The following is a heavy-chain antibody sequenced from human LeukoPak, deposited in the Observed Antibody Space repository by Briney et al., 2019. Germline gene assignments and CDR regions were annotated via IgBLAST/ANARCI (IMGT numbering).Heavy chain of an antibody. D-gene: IGHD5-12*01. CDR3: TRVIVATKDY. V-gene: IGHV3-49*04. J-gene: IGHJ4*02. Sequence: GGSLRLSCTGSGFTFGDYAMNWVRQAPGKGLEWVGFIRSKAYGGTPEYAASVKGRFTISRDDSKSIAYLQMNSLETEDTAVYYCTRVIVATKDYWGQGTLVTVSS. CDR2: IRSKAYGGTP. CDR1: GFTFGDYA.